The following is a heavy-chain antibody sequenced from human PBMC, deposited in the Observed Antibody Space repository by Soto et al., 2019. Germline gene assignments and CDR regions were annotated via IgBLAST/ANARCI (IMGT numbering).Heavy chain of an antibody. Sequence: QVQLQESGPGLVKPSQTLTLTCAVSGDPISSVGYYWSWIRQHAGKGLEWIGYVHNGGSTYYNPSLKSRVTISVDTSKSHFSLKLNSVTAADTAVYYCARGTGNALMVYADFWGQGTLVTVSS. J-gene: IGHJ4*02. V-gene: IGHV4-31*11. D-gene: IGHD2-8*01. CDR1: GDPISSVGYY. CDR2: VHNGGST. CDR3: ARGTGNALMVYADF.